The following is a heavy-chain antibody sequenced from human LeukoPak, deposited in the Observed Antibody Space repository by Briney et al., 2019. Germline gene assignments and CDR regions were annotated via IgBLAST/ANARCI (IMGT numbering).Heavy chain of an antibody. J-gene: IGHJ1*01. V-gene: IGHV4-59*01. Sequence: SETLSLTCTASGGSISSYYWSWIRQPPGKGLEWIGYIYYSGSTKYNPSLKSRVTISVDTSKNHFSLRLSSVTAADTAVYYCARAGSDVHSSSWYPFQRWGQGTLVTVSS. CDR2: IYYSGST. D-gene: IGHD6-13*01. CDR3: ARAGSDVHSSSWYPFQR. CDR1: GGSISSYY.